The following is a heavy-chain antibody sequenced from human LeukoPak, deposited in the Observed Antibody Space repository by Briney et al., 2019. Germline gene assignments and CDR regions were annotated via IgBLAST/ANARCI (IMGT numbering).Heavy chain of an antibody. Sequence: GESLKISCKGSGFIFTGYWIVWVRQMPGKGLEWMGIIYPADSETTYSPSFQGRITISADRSSTTAHLQWSSLKASDTAIYYCARATCVNGICYTLYWGQGSLVTVSS. D-gene: IGHD2-8*01. CDR3: ARATCVNGICYTLY. CDR1: GFIFTGYW. J-gene: IGHJ4*02. CDR2: IYPADSET. V-gene: IGHV5-51*01.